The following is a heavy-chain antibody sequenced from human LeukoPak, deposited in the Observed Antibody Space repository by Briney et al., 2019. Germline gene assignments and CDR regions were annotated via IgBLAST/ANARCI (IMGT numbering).Heavy chain of an antibody. CDR2: FLPSSGGA. J-gene: IGHJ4*02. CDR3: AIKRIHGKPSDY. V-gene: IGHV1-2*02. Sequence: ASGEVSCKPSANTFSNYDIRWLRQAPGQGLEWMGRFLPSSGGAGYAQKFQGRVIMTRDTSISTAYMQLTRLTSDDTAAYYCAIKRIHGKPSDYWGQGTLVTVSS. CDR1: ANTFSNYD. D-gene: IGHD2/OR15-2a*01.